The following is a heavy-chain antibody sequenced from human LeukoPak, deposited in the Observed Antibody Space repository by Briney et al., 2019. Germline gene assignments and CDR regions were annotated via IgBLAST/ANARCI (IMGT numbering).Heavy chain of an antibody. CDR1: GFTFSSYS. V-gene: IGHV3-21*04. Sequence: KPGGSLRLSCAASGFTFSSYSMNWVRQAPGKGLEWVSSISSSSSYIYYADSVKGRFTISRDNAKNSLYLQMNSLRTEDTALYYCARAIGVTCISTSCYSFDYWGQGTLVTVSS. D-gene: IGHD2-2*02. CDR2: ISSSSSYI. CDR3: ARAIGVTCISTSCYSFDY. J-gene: IGHJ4*02.